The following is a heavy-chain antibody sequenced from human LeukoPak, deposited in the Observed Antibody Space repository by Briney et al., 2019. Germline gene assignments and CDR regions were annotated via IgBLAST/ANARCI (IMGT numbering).Heavy chain of an antibody. V-gene: IGHV3-23*01. J-gene: IGHJ4*02. CDR3: AKQLGYCSDGSCYFPY. CDR1: GFTFSSSA. D-gene: IGHD2-15*01. Sequence: GGSLRLSCAASGFTFSSSAMSWVREAPGKGLEWVSAISNNGGYTYYADSVQGRFTISRDNSKSTLCLQMNSLRAEDTAVYYCAKQLGYCSDGSCYFPYWGQGTLVTVSS. CDR2: ISNNGGYT.